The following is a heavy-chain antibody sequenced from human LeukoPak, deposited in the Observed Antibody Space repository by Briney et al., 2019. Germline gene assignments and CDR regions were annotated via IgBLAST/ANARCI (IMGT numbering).Heavy chain of an antibody. J-gene: IGHJ4*02. CDR3: ARQTGSGLFILP. CDR1: GGSISSGSYY. Sequence: SETLSLTCTVSGGSISSGSYYWGWIRQSPGKGLEWIGSIYYSGNTYYNASLKSQVSISIDTSKNRFSLTLTSVTAADTAVYYCARQTGSGLFILPGGQGTLVTVSS. V-gene: IGHV4-39*01. D-gene: IGHD3/OR15-3a*01. CDR2: IYYSGNT.